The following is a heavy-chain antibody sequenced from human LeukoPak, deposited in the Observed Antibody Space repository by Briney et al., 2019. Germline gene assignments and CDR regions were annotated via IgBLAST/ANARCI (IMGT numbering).Heavy chain of an antibody. V-gene: IGHV3-66*02. CDR1: GFTVSSNY. CDR3: VRDLPSKSFDY. CDR2: IYSGGST. J-gene: IGHJ4*02. Sequence: GGSLRLSCAASGFTVSSNYMSWVRQAPGKGLEWVSVIYSGGSTYYADSVKGRFTISRDNSKNTLYLQMNSLRAEDTAVYYCVRDLPSKSFDYWGQGTLVTVSS.